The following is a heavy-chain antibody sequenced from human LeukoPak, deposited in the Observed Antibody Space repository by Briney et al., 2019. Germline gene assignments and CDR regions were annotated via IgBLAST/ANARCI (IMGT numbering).Heavy chain of an antibody. CDR1: GGTFSSYA. J-gene: IGHJ4*02. V-gene: IGHV1-69*13. D-gene: IGHD6-19*01. CDR3: ARVGAVAGYLDY. Sequence: GASVKVPCKASGGTFSSYAISWVRQAPGQGLEWMGGIIPIFGTANYAQKFQGRVTITADESTSTAYMELSSLRSEDTAVYYCARVGAVAGYLDYWGQGTLVTVSS. CDR2: IIPIFGTA.